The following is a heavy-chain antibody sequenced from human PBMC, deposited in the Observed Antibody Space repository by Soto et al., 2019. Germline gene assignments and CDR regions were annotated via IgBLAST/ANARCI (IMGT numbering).Heavy chain of an antibody. CDR3: AKVNLPYYYDSSGYFYFDX. J-gene: IGHJ4*02. CDR2: LSSSGVSP. CDR1: GFTFSSYA. V-gene: IGHV3-23*01. D-gene: IGHD3-22*01. Sequence: GGSLRLSCAASGFTFSSYAMTWVRQAPGKGLEWVSTLSSSGVSPFYADSVKGRFTISRDSSENTLHLQMNSLRAEDTAVYYCAKVNLPYYYDSSGYFYFDXWGQGTLVTVSS.